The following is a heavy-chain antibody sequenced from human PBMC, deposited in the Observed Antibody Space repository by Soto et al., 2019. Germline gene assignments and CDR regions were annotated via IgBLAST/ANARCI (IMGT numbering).Heavy chain of an antibody. V-gene: IGHV1-46*01. Sequence: GASVKVSCKASGYTFTDYYIHWVRQAPGQGLEWMGMINPSGGSTDYAQKFRGRVTMTRDTSTGTVYMELSSLRSEDTAVYYCARPPFPGCINAVCYPFDYWGQGTLVTGSS. CDR1: GYTFTDYY. CDR3: ARPPFPGCINAVCYPFDY. J-gene: IGHJ4*02. CDR2: INPSGGST. D-gene: IGHD2-8*01.